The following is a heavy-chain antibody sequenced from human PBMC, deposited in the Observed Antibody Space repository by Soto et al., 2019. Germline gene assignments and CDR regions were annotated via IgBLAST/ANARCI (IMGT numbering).Heavy chain of an antibody. J-gene: IGHJ4*02. CDR2: IYYSGST. Sequence: LSLTCTVSGGSISSGDYYWSWIRQPPGKGLEWIGYIYYSGSTYYNPSLKSRVTISVDTSKNQFSLKLSSVTAADTAVYYCARGRTYYDILTGPYYFDYWGQGTLVTVSS. D-gene: IGHD3-9*01. CDR3: ARGRTYYDILTGPYYFDY. CDR1: GGSISSGDYY. V-gene: IGHV4-30-4*01.